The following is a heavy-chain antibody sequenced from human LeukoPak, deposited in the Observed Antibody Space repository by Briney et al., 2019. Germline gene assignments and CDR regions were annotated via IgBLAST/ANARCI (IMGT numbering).Heavy chain of an antibody. D-gene: IGHD3-22*01. CDR1: GFTFSDYY. CDR3: ASWNYYDSSGRGDAFDI. J-gene: IGHJ3*02. Sequence: GGSLRLSCAASGFTFSDYYMSWIRQAPGKGLEWVSYISSSGSTIYYADSVKGRFTISRDNAKNSLYLQMNSLRAEDTAVYYCASWNYYDSSGRGDAFDIWGQGTMVTVSS. CDR2: ISSSGSTI. V-gene: IGHV3-11*01.